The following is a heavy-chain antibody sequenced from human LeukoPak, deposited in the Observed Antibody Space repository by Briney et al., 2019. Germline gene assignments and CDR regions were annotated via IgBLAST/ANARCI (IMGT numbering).Heavy chain of an antibody. CDR3: ASRIYDDAFDI. V-gene: IGHV5-51*01. D-gene: IGHD3-3*01. Sequence: GESLKISCKGSGYSFTSYWIGWVRQLPGKGLEWRGIVYPGDSDTRYSPSFQGQVTISADKSISTAYLQLSSLKASDTAMYYCASRIYDDAFDIWGQGTMVTVSS. CDR2: VYPGDSDT. CDR1: GYSFTSYW. J-gene: IGHJ3*02.